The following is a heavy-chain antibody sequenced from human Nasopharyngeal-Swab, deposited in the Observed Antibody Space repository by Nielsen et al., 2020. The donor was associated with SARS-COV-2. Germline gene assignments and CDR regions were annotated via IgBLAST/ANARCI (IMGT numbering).Heavy chain of an antibody. Sequence: RQAPGKGLERIGNVYYTGSTQYNPSLKSRVIISVDTSKNQFSLRLSSVTAADTAVYYCARDTPNYGLDVWGQGATVTVSS. J-gene: IGHJ6*02. CDR3: ARDTPNYGLDV. CDR2: VYYTGST. V-gene: IGHV4-59*01.